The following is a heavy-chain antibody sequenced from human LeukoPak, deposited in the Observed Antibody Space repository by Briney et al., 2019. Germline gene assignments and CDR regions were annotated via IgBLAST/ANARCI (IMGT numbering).Heavy chain of an antibody. Sequence: GESLKISCKGSGYSFTSYWIGWVRQMPGKGLERMGIIYPGDSDTRYSPSFQGQVTISADKSISTAYLQWSSLKASDTAMYYCARLRDYGTVTTEYDYWGQGTLVTVSS. D-gene: IGHD4-17*01. J-gene: IGHJ4*02. CDR2: IYPGDSDT. V-gene: IGHV5-51*01. CDR1: GYSFTSYW. CDR3: ARLRDYGTVTTEYDY.